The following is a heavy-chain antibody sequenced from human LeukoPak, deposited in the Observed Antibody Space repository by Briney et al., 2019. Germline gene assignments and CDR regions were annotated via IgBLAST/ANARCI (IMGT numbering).Heavy chain of an antibody. Sequence: SETLSLTCTDSGGSISSYYWSWIRQPPGKGLEWIGYIYYSGSTNYNPSLKSRVTISVDTSKNQFSLKLSSVTAADTAVYYCARVFGYCSSTSCYDWFDPWGQGTLVTVSS. CDR1: GGSISSYY. V-gene: IGHV4-59*01. J-gene: IGHJ5*02. CDR3: ARVFGYCSSTSCYDWFDP. CDR2: IYYSGST. D-gene: IGHD2-2*03.